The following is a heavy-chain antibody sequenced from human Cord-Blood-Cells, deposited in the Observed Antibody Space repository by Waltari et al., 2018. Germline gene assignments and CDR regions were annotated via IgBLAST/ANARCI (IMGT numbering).Heavy chain of an antibody. D-gene: IGHD4-17*01. Sequence: TSYDINWVRQATGQGLEWMGWMNPNSGNTGYAQKFQGRVTMTRNTSISTAYMELSSLRSEDTAVYYCARGLWGDYVHFDLWGRGTLVTVSS. CDR2: MNPNSGNT. CDR3: ARGLWGDYVHFDL. CDR1: TSYD. J-gene: IGHJ2*01. V-gene: IGHV1-8*01.